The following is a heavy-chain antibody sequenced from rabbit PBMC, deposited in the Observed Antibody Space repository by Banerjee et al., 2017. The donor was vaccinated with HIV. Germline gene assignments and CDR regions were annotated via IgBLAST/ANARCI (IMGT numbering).Heavy chain of an antibody. CDR3: ARDLAGVIGWNFNL. V-gene: IGHV1S45*01. D-gene: IGHD4-1*01. CDR2: IDAGSSDST. Sequence: QEHLVESGGGLVQPEGSLTLTCTASGFSFSNKYVMCWVRQAPGKGLEWIACIDAGSSDSTYDASWAKGRITSCKTSSTTATLQRTSLTAADTATYFCARDLAGVIGWNFNLWGQGTLVSVS. CDR1: GFSFSNKYV. J-gene: IGHJ4*01.